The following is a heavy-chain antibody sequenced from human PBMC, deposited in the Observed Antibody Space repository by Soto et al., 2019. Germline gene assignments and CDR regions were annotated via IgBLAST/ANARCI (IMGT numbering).Heavy chain of an antibody. D-gene: IGHD3-22*01. CDR1: GFTFSSYW. CDR2: IKSDGSWP. V-gene: IGHV3-74*01. Sequence: EVQLVESGGGLVQPGGSLRLSCAASGFTFSSYWFHCVRQATGKGLVWVSRIKSDGSWPRYADAAKGRFTISRDNAKNTLYLQMTSLRVEDTAVYYCVRGDGDYYDGNGYIGRHWCQGTLVTVSS. CDR3: VRGDGDYYDGNGYIGRH. J-gene: IGHJ4*02.